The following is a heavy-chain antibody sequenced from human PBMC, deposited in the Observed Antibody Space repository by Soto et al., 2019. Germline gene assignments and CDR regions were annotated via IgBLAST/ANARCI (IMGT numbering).Heavy chain of an antibody. CDR1: GFSFSGYT. CDR2: INGGGGTT. V-gene: IGHV3-23*01. CDR3: AKDRHPDGIWTFDY. J-gene: IGHJ4*02. Sequence: EVQLLESGGHLIQPGESLRLSCAASGFSFSGYTMNWVRQAQGKGLEWISGINGGGGTTYYADSVKGRFTISRDDSKNILYLQMNSPTAEDMAIYYCAKDRHPDGIWTFDYWGRGTLVTVSS. D-gene: IGHD3-9*01.